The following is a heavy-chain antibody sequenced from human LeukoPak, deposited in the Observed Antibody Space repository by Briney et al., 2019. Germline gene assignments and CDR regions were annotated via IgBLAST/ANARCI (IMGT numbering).Heavy chain of an antibody. J-gene: IGHJ4*02. CDR1: GGSISSGGYC. CDR2: IYDSGST. Sequence: SETLCLTCAVSGGSISSGGYCWSWIRQPPGKGLEWIGYIYDSGSTYYNPSLKSRVTISVDRSKNPFSLKLSSVTAADTAVYYCARVDIVATIIDYWGQGTLVTVSS. CDR3: ARVDIVATIIDY. V-gene: IGHV4-30-2*01. D-gene: IGHD5-12*01.